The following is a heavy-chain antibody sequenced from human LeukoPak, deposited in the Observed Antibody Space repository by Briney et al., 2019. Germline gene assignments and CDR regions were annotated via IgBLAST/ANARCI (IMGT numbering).Heavy chain of an antibody. Sequence: QPGGSLRLSCAASGFTFSSYAMSWVRQAPGKGLEWVSAISGSGGSTYYADSVKGRFTISRDNSKNTLYLQMNSLRAEDTAVYYCAKSGLTYYDFWSGYTPFYYYMDVWGKGTTVTVSS. V-gene: IGHV3-23*01. CDR3: AKSGLTYYDFWSGYTPFYYYMDV. CDR2: ISGSGGST. D-gene: IGHD3-3*01. CDR1: GFTFSSYA. J-gene: IGHJ6*03.